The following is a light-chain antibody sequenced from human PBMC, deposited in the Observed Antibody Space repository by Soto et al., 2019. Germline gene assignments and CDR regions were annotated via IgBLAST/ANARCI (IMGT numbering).Light chain of an antibody. CDR3: QHYNNWST. CDR2: GAS. Sequence: EIVMTQSPATLSVSPGERATLSCRASQSVRSNLAWYQQKPGQAPRLLIYGASTRATGIPARFSGSGSGTEFTLTISSLQSEDFAVYYCQHYNNWSTFGQGTRLEIK. V-gene: IGKV3-15*01. CDR1: QSVRSN. J-gene: IGKJ5*01.